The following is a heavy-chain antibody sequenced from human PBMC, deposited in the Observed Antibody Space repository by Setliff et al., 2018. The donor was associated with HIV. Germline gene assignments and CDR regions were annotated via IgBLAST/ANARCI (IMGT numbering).Heavy chain of an antibody. V-gene: IGHV1-18*04. D-gene: IGHD3-10*01. CDR2: ISAYNGNT. J-gene: IGHJ5*01. CDR1: GYTFTAYY. Sequence: ASVKVSCKASGYTFTAYYIHWVRQAPGQGLEGMGWISAYNGNTNYAQKLQGRVTMTPDTSTSTAYMELRSLRADDTAVYYCARRGVPQQIDLDSWGHGTLVTVSS. CDR3: ARRGVPQQIDLDS.